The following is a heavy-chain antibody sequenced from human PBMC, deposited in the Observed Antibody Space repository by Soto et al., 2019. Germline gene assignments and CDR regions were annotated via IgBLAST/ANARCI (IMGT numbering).Heavy chain of an antibody. V-gene: IGHV3-72*01. CDR1: GFTFSDYY. J-gene: IGHJ5*01. CDR2: TRNKASSYTT. CDR3: TTDSCCTKIIVRFDY. D-gene: IGHD2-8*01. Sequence: GGSLRLSCAASGFTFSDYYMDWVRQVPGKGLEWVGRTRNKASSYTTEYDAPVKGRFAISRDDSNNMVYLQMNSLKIEDTAAYYCTTDSCCTKIIVRFDYWGHGTLVTVSS.